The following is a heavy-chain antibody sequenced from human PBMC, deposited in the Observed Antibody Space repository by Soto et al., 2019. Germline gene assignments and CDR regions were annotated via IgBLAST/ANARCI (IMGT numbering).Heavy chain of an antibody. CDR1: GGSISSDNYH. J-gene: IGHJ6*02. D-gene: IGHD2-21*02. CDR2: IYYSGSI. V-gene: IGHV4-30-4*08. CDR3: AREDDGGDRDYYGLDV. Sequence: QVQLQQSGPGLVKPSQTLSLTCTVSGGSISSDNYHWTWIRQSPGKGLEWMGYIYYSGSIFYNPSLKSRVTISVDTSKNQFSLQLSSVTAADTAVYFCAREDDGGDRDYYGLDVWGQGTTVTVSS.